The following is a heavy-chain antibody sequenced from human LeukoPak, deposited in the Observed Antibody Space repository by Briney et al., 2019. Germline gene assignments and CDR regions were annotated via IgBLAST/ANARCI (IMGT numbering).Heavy chain of an antibody. CDR1: GFTFSSYA. CDR3: ARDDGSYSRSPGFDN. Sequence: GGSLRLSCAASGFTFSSYAMSWVRQAPGKGLEWVSAISGSGGSTYYADSVKGRFTISRDNSKNTLYLQMNSLRAEDTAVYYCARDDGSYSRSPGFDNWGQGTLVTVSS. CDR2: ISGSGGST. D-gene: IGHD1-26*01. V-gene: IGHV3-23*01. J-gene: IGHJ4*02.